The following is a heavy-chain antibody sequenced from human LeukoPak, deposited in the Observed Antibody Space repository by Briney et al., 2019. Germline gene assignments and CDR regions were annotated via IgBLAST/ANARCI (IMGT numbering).Heavy chain of an antibody. CDR1: GGTLSSYA. CDR3: ASGYCSGGSCYEYLDY. J-gene: IGHJ4*02. CDR2: IIPILGIA. V-gene: IGHV1-69*04. Sequence: ASVKVSCKASGGTLSSYAISWVRQAPGQGLEWMGRIIPILGIANYAQKFQGRVTITADKSTSTAYMELSSLRSEDTAVYYCASGYCSGGSCYEYLDYWGQGTLVTVSS. D-gene: IGHD2-15*01.